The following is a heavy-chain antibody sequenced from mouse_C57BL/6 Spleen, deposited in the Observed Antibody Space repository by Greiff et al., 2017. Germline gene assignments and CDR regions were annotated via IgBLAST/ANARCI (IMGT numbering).Heavy chain of an antibody. CDR2: INPSTGGT. CDR3: ARPHCSKKTWYVDV. CDR1: GYSFTGYY. D-gene: IGHD2-5*01. J-gene: IGHJ1*03. V-gene: IGHV1-42*01. Sequence: VQLQQSGPELVKPGASVKISCKASGYSFTGYYMNWVKQSPEKSLEWIGEINPSTGGTTSNQKFQVKATLTVAKSSSTAYMQLKSLTSASSAVYYCARPHCSKKTWYVDVWGTGTTVTVSS.